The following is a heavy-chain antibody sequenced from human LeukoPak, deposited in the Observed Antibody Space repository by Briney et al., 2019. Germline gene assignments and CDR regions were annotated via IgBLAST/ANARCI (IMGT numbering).Heavy chain of an antibody. V-gene: IGHV3-11*05. CDR2: ISSSSSYT. Sequence: GGSLRLSCAASGFTFSDYHMSWIRQAPGKGLEWVSYISSSSSYTKYADSVKGRFTISRDNAKNSLYLQMNSLRAEDTAVYYCARGHFGMDVWGQGTTVTVSS. CDR1: GFTFSDYH. CDR3: ARGHFGMDV. J-gene: IGHJ6*02.